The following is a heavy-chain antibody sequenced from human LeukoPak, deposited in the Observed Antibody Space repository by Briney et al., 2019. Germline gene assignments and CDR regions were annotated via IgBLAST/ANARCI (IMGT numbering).Heavy chain of an antibody. CDR1: GYTFTSNY. D-gene: IGHD2-21*01. Sequence: ASVKVSCKAFGYTFTSNYMHWVRQAPGQGLEWMGWINPESGGTYYAQKFQGRVTLTRDTSVRTTYMELASVKSDDTAVYYCATGIVSLGDFPDHWGQGTLVIVS. CDR3: ATGIVSLGDFPDH. V-gene: IGHV1-2*02. J-gene: IGHJ4*02. CDR2: INPESGGT.